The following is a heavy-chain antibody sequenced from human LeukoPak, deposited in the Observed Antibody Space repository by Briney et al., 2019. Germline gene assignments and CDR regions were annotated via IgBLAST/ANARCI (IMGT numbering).Heavy chain of an antibody. Sequence: GGSLRLSCAASGFTFSSYAMHWVRQAPGKGLEYVSAISSNGGSTYYANSVKGRFTISRDNSKNTLYLQMNSLRAEDTAVYYCARDDSRALDYWGQGTLVTVSS. V-gene: IGHV3-64*01. CDR1: GFTFSSYA. CDR3: ARDDSRALDY. D-gene: IGHD6-13*01. J-gene: IGHJ4*02. CDR2: ISSNGGST.